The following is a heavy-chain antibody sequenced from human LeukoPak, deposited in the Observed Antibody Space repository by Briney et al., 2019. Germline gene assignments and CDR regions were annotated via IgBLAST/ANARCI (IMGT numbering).Heavy chain of an antibody. D-gene: IGHD6-19*01. CDR2: INANSGTR. CDR1: GFAFSFLA. J-gene: IGHJ5*01. V-gene: IGHV3-23*01. CDR3: AKPRSGGLAVTADWFAP. Sequence: GGSLRLSFEGSGFAFSFLAMSWLLQAPGKGLEWVSTINANSGTRSFAASVRGGFTISRDNSKTTFYLQRNTRRAHYPAGYYVAKPRSGGLAVTADWFAPWGQGNVVVVS.